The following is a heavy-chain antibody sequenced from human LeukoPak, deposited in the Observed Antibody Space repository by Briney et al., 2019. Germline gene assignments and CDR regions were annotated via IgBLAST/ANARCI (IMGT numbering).Heavy chain of an antibody. CDR2: IIPIFGTA. CDR3: ARDSPSRGDYGGNSDY. V-gene: IGHV1-69*13. CDR1: GGTFSSYA. Sequence: SVKVSCKASGGTFSSYAISWVRQAPGQGLEWMGGIIPIFGTANYAQKFQGRVTTTADESTRTAYMELSSLRSEDTAVYYCARDSPSRGDYGGNSDYWGQGTLVTVSS. J-gene: IGHJ4*02. D-gene: IGHD4-23*01.